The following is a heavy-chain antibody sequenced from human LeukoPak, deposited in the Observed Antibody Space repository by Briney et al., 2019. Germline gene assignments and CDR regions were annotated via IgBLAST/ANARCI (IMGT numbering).Heavy chain of an antibody. CDR2: INHSGST. J-gene: IGHJ3*02. CDR3: ARTTSAGAFDI. D-gene: IGHD1-1*01. Sequence: PSETLSLTCTVSGCSFSGYYWSWIRQPPGKGLEWIGEINHSGSTNYNPSLKSRVTISVDTSKNQFSLKLSSVTAADTAVYYCARTTSAGAFDIWGQGTMVTVSS. V-gene: IGHV4-34*01. CDR1: GCSFSGYY.